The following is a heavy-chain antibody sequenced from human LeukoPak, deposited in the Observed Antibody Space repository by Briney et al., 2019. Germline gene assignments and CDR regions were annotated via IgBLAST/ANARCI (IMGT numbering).Heavy chain of an antibody. D-gene: IGHD3-16*02. V-gene: IGHV1-2*02. CDR3: ARVRITFGGVIVKIFDY. J-gene: IGHJ4*02. Sequence: ASVKVSCKASGYTFTGYYMHWVRQAPGQGLEWMGWINPNSGGTNYAQKFQGRVTMTRDTSIGTAYMELSRLRSDDTAVYYCARVRITFGGVIVKIFDYWGQGTLVTVSS. CDR1: GYTFTGYY. CDR2: INPNSGGT.